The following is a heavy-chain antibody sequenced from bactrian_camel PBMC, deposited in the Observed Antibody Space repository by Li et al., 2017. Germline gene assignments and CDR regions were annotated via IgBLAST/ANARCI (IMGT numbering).Heavy chain of an antibody. V-gene: IGHV3S55*01. CDR2: IVRNGGT. CDR1: GNTYTACS. D-gene: IGHD2*01. Sequence: HVQLVESGGGSVQTGGSLRLSCAASGNTYTACSMAWYRQAPGKERELVSSIVRNGGTYYADSVRGRFTISRDNAKNTLYLQMSSLKTEDTAVYYCAAHSTYFNCPDWHSGKGFNYVGQGTQVTVS. CDR3: AAHSTYFNCPDWHSGKGFNY. J-gene: IGHJ4*01.